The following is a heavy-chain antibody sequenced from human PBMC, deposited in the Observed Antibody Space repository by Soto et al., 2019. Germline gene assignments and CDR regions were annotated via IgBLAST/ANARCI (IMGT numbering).Heavy chain of an antibody. CDR1: GYTFTSYG. J-gene: IGHJ4*02. CDR3: ARVLRYFDWLLWGDY. Sequence: ASVKVSCKASGYTFTSYGISWVRQAPGQGLEWMGWISAYNGNTNYAQKLQGRVTMTTDTSTSTAYMELRSLRSDDTAVYYCARVLRYFDWLLWGDYWGQGTLDTVSS. V-gene: IGHV1-18*01. D-gene: IGHD3-9*01. CDR2: ISAYNGNT.